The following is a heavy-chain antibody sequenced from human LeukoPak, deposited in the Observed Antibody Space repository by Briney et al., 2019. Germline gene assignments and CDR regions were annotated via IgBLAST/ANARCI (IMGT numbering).Heavy chain of an antibody. CDR3: ANREGGYTYDPFDY. J-gene: IGHJ4*02. CDR1: GFTSGTYA. CDR2: ISGSSDTT. V-gene: IGHV3-23*01. Sequence: GGSLRLSCAASGFTSGTYAMSWVRQAPGRGLEWVSAISGSSDTTYYADSVKGRFTISRDNSKNTLYLQMNSLRAEDTAVYYCANREGGYTYDPFDYWGQGTLVTVSS. D-gene: IGHD5-18*01.